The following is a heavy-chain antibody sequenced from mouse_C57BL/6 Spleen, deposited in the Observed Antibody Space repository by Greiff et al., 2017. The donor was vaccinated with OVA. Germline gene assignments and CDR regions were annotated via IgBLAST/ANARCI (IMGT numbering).Heavy chain of an antibody. J-gene: IGHJ4*01. CDR2: IDPENGDT. Sequence: VQLQQSGAELVRPGASVKLSCTASGFNIKDDYMHWVKQRPEQGLEWIGWIDPENGDTEYASKFQGKATITADTSSNTAYLQLSSLTSEDTAVYYCTTSGITTVAGAMDYWGQGTSVTVSS. CDR1: GFNIKDDY. V-gene: IGHV14-4*01. D-gene: IGHD1-1*01. CDR3: TTSGITTVAGAMDY.